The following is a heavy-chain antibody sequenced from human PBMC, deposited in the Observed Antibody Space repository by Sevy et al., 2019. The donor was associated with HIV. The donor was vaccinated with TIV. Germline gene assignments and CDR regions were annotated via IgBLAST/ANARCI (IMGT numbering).Heavy chain of an antibody. J-gene: IGHJ1*01. CDR3: AKWDYYDSSGYYSTQYFQH. V-gene: IGHV3-23*01. Sequence: GGSLRLSCAASGFTFSSYAMSWVRQAPGKGLEWVSAISGSGGSTYYADSVKGRFTIFRDNSKNTLYLQMNSLRAEDTAVYYCAKWDYYDSSGYYSTQYFQHWGQGTLVTVSS. D-gene: IGHD3-22*01. CDR2: ISGSGGST. CDR1: GFTFSSYA.